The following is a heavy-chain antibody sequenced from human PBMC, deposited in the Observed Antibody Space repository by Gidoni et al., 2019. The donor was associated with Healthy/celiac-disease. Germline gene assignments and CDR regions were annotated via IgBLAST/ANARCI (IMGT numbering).Heavy chain of an antibody. D-gene: IGHD6-19*01. Sequence: EVQLLESGGGLVQPGGSLRLSCAASGFTFSSYAMSWVRQAPGKGLEWVSAISGSGGSTYYADSVKGRFTISRDNSKNTLYLQMNSLRAEDTAVYYCARNSIAVEHYLPDYWGQGTLVTVSS. CDR3: ARNSIAVEHYLPDY. J-gene: IGHJ4*02. CDR1: GFTFSSYA. V-gene: IGHV3-23*01. CDR2: ISGSGGST.